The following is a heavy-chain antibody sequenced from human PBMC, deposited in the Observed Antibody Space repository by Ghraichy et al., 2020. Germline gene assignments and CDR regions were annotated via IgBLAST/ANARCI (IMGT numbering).Heavy chain of an antibody. CDR1: GGSISSGGYY. D-gene: IGHD1-14*01. Sequence: SETLSLTCTVSGGSISSGGYYWSWIRQHPGKGLEWIGYIYYSGSTYYNPSLKSRVTISVDTSKNQFSLKLSSVTAADTAVYYCPRDRKSGFDYWGQGTLVTVSS. V-gene: IGHV4-31*03. J-gene: IGHJ4*02. CDR3: PRDRKSGFDY. CDR2: IYYSGST.